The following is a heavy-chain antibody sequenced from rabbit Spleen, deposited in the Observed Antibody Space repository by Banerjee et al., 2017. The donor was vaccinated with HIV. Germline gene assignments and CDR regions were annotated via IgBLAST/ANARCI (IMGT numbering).Heavy chain of an antibody. CDR3: ARDPYTTSSSAYNL. J-gene: IGHJ4*01. D-gene: IGHD1-1*01. Sequence: QSLEESGGGLVQPGASLTLTCTASGFDFSAYTFMCWVRQAPGKGLEWIACIDTGSRGTTYYATWAKGRFTISKTSSTTMTLQLNSLTAADTATYFCARDPYTTSSSAYNLWGPGTLVTVS. CDR2: IDTGSRGTT. CDR1: GFDFSAYTF. V-gene: IGHV1S40*01.